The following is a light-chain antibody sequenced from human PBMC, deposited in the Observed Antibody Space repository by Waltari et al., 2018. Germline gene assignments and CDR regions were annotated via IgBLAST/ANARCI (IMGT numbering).Light chain of an antibody. Sequence: QSALTQPASVSGSPGQSITISCTGISSDAGISWYQQHPGKAPKLIISDVSKRPSGVSNRFSGSRSGNTASLTISGLQAEDEADFYCSSYTSTSMGFGGGTKLTVL. CDR1: SSDAGIS. J-gene: IGLJ2*01. CDR3: SSYTSTSMG. CDR2: DVS. V-gene: IGLV2-14*03.